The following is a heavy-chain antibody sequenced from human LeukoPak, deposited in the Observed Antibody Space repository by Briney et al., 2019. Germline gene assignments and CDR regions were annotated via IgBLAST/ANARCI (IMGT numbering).Heavy chain of an antibody. CDR3: AKDLRGATAGGYFDY. CDR2: ISGSGGST. J-gene: IGHJ4*02. V-gene: IGHV3-23*01. Sequence: PGGSLRLSCAASGFTFSSYGMSWVRQAPGKGLEWVSAISGSGGSTYYADSVKGRFTISRDNSKNTLYLQMNSLRAEGTAVYYCAKDLRGATAGGYFDYWGQGTLVTVSS. D-gene: IGHD1-26*01. CDR1: GFTFSSYG.